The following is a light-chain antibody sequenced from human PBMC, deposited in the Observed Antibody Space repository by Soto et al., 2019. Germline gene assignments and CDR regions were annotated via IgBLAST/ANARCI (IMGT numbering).Light chain of an antibody. CDR2: EVS. J-gene: IGLJ1*01. CDR3: SSYTSASTRV. V-gene: IGLV2-14*01. CDR1: SSDVGGYNY. Sequence: QSVLTQPASVSGSPGQSITISCTGTSSDVGGYNYVSWYQQHPGKAPKLVIFEVSNRPSGVSICFSGSKSGHTASLTISGLQAEDDAYYYCSSYTSASTRVFGTGTKVAVL.